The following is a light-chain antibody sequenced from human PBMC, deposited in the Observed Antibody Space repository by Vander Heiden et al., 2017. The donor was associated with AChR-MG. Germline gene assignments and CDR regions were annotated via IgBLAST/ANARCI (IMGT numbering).Light chain of an antibody. J-gene: IGKJ1*01. V-gene: IGKV3D-20*01. CDR3: QQYGSSPWT. CDR1: QSVSSSK. CDR2: DAA. Sequence: EIVLAHSPDTRCGRPGERDTLTCGASQSVSSSKLAWNQQKPGLAPRLLIYDAASRATGIPDRFSGRGSGTDFTLTISRLEPEDVAVYYCQQYGSSPWTFGQGTKVEIK.